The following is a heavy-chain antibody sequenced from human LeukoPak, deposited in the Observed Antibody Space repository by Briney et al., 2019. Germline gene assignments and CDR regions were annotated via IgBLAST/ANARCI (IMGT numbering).Heavy chain of an antibody. D-gene: IGHD1-26*01. CDR1: GFTFAGSA. V-gene: IGHV3-23*01. CDR3: AKSSSGSFFSDY. J-gene: IGHJ4*02. CDR2: ISGGDGST. Sequence: GGSLRLSCAASGFTFAGSAMTWVRQAPGKGLEWVSAISGGDGSTYYADSAKGRFTISRDNSKNTLYLQMNSLRAEDTAVYYCAKSSSGSFFSDYWGQGTLVTVSS.